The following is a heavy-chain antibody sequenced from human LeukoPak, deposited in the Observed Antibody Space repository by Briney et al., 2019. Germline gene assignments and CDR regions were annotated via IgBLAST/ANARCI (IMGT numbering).Heavy chain of an antibody. CDR3: ASGGGFGELFAVFDY. D-gene: IGHD3-10*01. CDR2: ISYDGSNK. J-gene: IGHJ4*02. CDR1: GFTFSSYA. V-gene: IGHV3-30-3*01. Sequence: PGGSLRLSCAASGFTFSSYAMHWVRQAPGKGLEWVAVISYDGSNKYYADSVKGRFTISRDNSKNTLYLQMNSLRAEDTAVYYCASGGGFGELFAVFDYWGQGTLVTVSS.